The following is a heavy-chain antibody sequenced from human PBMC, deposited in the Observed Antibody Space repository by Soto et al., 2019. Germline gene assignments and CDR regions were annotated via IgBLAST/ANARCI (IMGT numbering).Heavy chain of an antibody. CDR2: IWYDGTNK. CDR3: ARVPSGSGGYHYDGVDV. J-gene: IGHJ6*02. D-gene: IGHD1-26*01. Sequence: GGSLRLSCAASGFTFSTYAMHWVRQAPGKGLEWVAVIWYDGTNKYYVDSVKGRFTISRDNSKNTLYLQMNSLRAEDTAIYYCARVPSGSGGYHYDGVDVWGQGTTVTVSS. CDR1: GFTFSTYA. V-gene: IGHV3-33*01.